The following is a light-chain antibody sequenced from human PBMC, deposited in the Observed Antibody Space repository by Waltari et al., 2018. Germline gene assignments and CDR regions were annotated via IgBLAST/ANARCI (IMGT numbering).Light chain of an antibody. CDR1: SSNIGKND. Sequence: QSVLTQPPSVSAAPGQKATISCSGSSSNIGKNDVCWYQQVPGTAPKFLIYDSYKRPSGISARFSGSKSGTSATLDVTGLQTGDEAVYYCRTWDDSLNSEVFGGGTKLTVL. CDR2: DSY. V-gene: IGLV1-51*01. CDR3: RTWDDSLNSEV. J-gene: IGLJ3*02.